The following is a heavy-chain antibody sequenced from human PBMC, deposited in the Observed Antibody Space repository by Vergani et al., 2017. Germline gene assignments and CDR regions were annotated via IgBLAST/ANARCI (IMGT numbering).Heavy chain of an antibody. J-gene: IGHJ6*02. CDR3: AKRDRYYDILTGYYNYGMDV. CDR1: GFTFDDYA. D-gene: IGHD3-9*01. CDR2: ISWNSGSI. Sequence: EVQLVESGGGLVQPGRSLRLSCAASGFTFDDYAMHWVRQAPGKGLEWVSGISWNSGSIGYADSVKGRFTISRDNSKNTLYLQMNSLRAEDTAVYYCAKRDRYYDILTGYYNYGMDVWGQGTTVTVSS. V-gene: IGHV3-9*01.